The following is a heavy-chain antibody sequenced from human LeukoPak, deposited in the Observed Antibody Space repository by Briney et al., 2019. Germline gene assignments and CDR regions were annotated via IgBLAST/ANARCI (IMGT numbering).Heavy chain of an antibody. V-gene: IGHV4-59*01. J-gene: IGHJ4*02. CDR2: IYYRGST. CDR3: ARGQRWELPYIDY. D-gene: IGHD1-26*01. CDR1: GGSFSSYY. Sequence: KPSETLSLTCAVYGGSFSSYYWSWIRQPPGKGLEWIGYIYYRGSTNYNPSLMSRVTISVDTSKNQFSLKLSSVTAADTAVYYCARGQRWELPYIDYWGQGTLVTVSS.